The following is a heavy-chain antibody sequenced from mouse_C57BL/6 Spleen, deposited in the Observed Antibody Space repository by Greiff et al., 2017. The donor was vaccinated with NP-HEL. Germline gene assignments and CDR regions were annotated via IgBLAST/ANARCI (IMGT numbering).Heavy chain of an antibody. J-gene: IGHJ4*01. CDR2: ISSGSSTI. CDR3: ARLLITTVVEDYAMDY. CDR1: GFTFSDYG. Sequence: DVMLVESGGGLVKPGGSLKLSCAASGFTFSDYGMHWVRQAPEKGLEWVAYISSGSSTIYYADTVKGRFTISRDNAKNTLFLQMTSLRSEDTAMYYCARLLITTVVEDYAMDYWGQGTSVTVSS. V-gene: IGHV5-17*01. D-gene: IGHD1-1*01.